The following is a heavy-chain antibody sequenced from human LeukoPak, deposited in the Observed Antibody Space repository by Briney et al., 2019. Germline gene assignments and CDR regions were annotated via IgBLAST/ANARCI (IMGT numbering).Heavy chain of an antibody. CDR1: GFTFSNSG. CDR2: ISFDGSNK. D-gene: IGHD3-10*01. Sequence: GGPLRLSCAASGFTFSNSGMHWVRQAPGKGLEWVAVISFDGSNKNFADSVKGRFTVSRDNSKNTLYLQMNSLRAEDSAVYYCAKDLGSRPRYWYFDLWGRGTLVTVSS. CDR3: AKDLGSRPRYWYFDL. J-gene: IGHJ2*01. V-gene: IGHV3-30*18.